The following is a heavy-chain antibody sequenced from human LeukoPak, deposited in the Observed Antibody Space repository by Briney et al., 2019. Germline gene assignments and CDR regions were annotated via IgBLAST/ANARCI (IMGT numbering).Heavy chain of an antibody. D-gene: IGHD2-2*01. J-gene: IGHJ4*02. CDR2: ISSAGSNE. V-gene: IGHV3-30-3*01. CDR1: GFSFSSHA. Sequence: PGGSLRLSCAASGFSFSSHAMHWVRQAPGKGLEWVAVISSAGSNEYYADSVEGRFTISRDNSKTTLYLQMNSLRDEDSGVYYCVREPAAAIEERFDYWSQGTLVTVSS. CDR3: VREPAAAIEERFDY.